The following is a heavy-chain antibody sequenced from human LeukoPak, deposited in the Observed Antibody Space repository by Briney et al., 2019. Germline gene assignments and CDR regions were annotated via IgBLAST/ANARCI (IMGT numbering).Heavy chain of an antibody. CDR1: GGSISSSSYY. V-gene: IGHV4-39*01. Sequence: SETLSLTCTVSGGSISSSSYYWGWIRQPPGKGLEWIGSIYYSRSTYYNPSLKSRVTISVDTSKNQFSLKLSSVTAADTAVYYCARVPAVTFFDYWGQGTLVTVSS. CDR3: ARVPAVTFFDY. CDR2: IYYSRST. D-gene: IGHD4-17*01. J-gene: IGHJ4*02.